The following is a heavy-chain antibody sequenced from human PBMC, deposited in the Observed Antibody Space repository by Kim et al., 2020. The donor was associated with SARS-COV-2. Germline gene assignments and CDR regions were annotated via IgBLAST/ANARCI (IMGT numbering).Heavy chain of an antibody. CDR3: AGARSGYFSSSDY. CDR2: ITSSSSDI. V-gene: IGHV3-21*01. D-gene: IGHD5-12*01. CDR1: GFSFSTYN. Sequence: GGSLRLSCAASGFSFSTYNMNWVRQAPGKGLQWVSCITSSSSDIYYADSVKGRFTISRDNAKTSFFLQMNSLRVEDTAVYYCAGARSGYFSSSDYWGQGTLVTVSS. J-gene: IGHJ4*01.